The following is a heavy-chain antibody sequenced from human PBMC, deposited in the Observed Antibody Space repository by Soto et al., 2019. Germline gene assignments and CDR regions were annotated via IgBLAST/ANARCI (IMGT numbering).Heavy chain of an antibody. CDR3: ARGRSAYEFKSSDYYAMDV. CDR1: GFTFSDYG. J-gene: IGHJ6*02. D-gene: IGHD3-22*01. Sequence: QVQLVESGGGVVQPGRSLRLSCAASGFTFSDYGMHWVRQAPGKGLEWAAVIWYDGSNKYYADSVKGRFTISRDNSKNTLYLQMNSLRVDDTAVYYCARGRSAYEFKSSDYYAMDVWGQGTTVTVSS. CDR2: IWYDGSNK. V-gene: IGHV3-33*01.